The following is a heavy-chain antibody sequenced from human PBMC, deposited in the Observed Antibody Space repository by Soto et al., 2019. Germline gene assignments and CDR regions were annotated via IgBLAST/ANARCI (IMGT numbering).Heavy chain of an antibody. V-gene: IGHV1-18*01. J-gene: IGHJ4*02. CDR2: ISAYNGNT. CDR1: GYTFTSYG. D-gene: IGHD2-15*01. Sequence: QVPLVQSGAEVKKPGASVKVSCKASGYTFTSYGISWVRQAPGQGLEWMGWISAYNGNTNYAQKLQGRVTMTTDTSTSTAYMELRSLRSDDTAVCYCAREKGDIVVVVAATLGAGYFDYWGQGTLVTVSS. CDR3: AREKGDIVVVVAATLGAGYFDY.